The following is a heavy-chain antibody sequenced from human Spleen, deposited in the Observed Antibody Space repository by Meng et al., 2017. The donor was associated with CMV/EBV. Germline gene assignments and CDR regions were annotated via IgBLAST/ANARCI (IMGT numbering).Heavy chain of an antibody. J-gene: IGHJ4*02. D-gene: IGHD6-19*01. CDR1: GGSFSGYY. Sequence: QVQLQHWGAGLLKPSATLSPTCAVYGGSFSGYYWSWIRQPPGKGLEWIGEINHSGSTNYNPSLKSRVTISVDTSKNQFSLKLSSVTAADTAVYYCAREQLYYFDYWGQGTLVTVSS. V-gene: IGHV4-34*01. CDR2: INHSGST. CDR3: AREQLYYFDY.